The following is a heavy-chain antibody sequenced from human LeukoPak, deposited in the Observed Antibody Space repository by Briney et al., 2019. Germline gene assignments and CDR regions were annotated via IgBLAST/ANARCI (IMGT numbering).Heavy chain of an antibody. CDR1: GFTFSSYE. V-gene: IGHV3-48*03. J-gene: IGHJ4*02. Sequence: GGSLRLSCAASGFTFSSYEMNWVRQAPGKGLGWVSYISSSGSTIYYADSVKGRFTISRDNAKNSLYLQMNSLRAEDTAVYYCATHEVVVAAFDYWGQGTLVTVSS. CDR3: ATHEVVVAAFDY. CDR2: ISSSGSTI. D-gene: IGHD2-15*01.